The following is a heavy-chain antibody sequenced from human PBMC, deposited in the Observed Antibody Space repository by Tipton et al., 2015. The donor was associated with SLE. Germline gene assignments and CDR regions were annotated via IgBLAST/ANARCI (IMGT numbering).Heavy chain of an antibody. CDR3: ARGAIFGVVTTFDI. J-gene: IGHJ3*02. V-gene: IGHV4-59*01. D-gene: IGHD3-3*01. Sequence: LRLSCTVSGCSISYYYWNWMWQPPGKGLEWIGSIYYSGSTNYNPTLKSRVTISVDTPKNQFSLKLNSVTAADTAVFYCARGAIFGVVTTFDIWGQGTMVTVSS. CDR1: GCSISYYY. CDR2: IYYSGST.